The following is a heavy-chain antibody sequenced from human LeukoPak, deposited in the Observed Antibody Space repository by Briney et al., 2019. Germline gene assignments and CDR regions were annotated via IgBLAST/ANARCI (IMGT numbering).Heavy chain of an antibody. Sequence: GASVKVSCKASGYTFTSYGISWVRQAPGQGLEWMGWISAYNGNTNYAQKLQGRVTMTTDTSTSTAYMELRSLRSDDTAVYYCARDRTSQQQLVFWFDPWGQGTLVTVSS. CDR1: GYTFTSYG. CDR2: ISAYNGNT. D-gene: IGHD6-13*01. V-gene: IGHV1-18*01. J-gene: IGHJ5*02. CDR3: ARDRTSQQQLVFWFDP.